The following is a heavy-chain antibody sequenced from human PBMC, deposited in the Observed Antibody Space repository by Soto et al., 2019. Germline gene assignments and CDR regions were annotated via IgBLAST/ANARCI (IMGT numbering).Heavy chain of an antibody. J-gene: IGHJ3*02. CDR3: ARRYSSAFDI. Sequence: SERLSLTCTLSGGSISTYYWSWIRQPPGKGLEWIGYIYYSGSTNYNPSLKSRVTISVDTSKNQFSLKLSSVTAADTAVYYCARRYSSAFDIWGQGTMVT. D-gene: IGHD6-13*01. CDR2: IYYSGST. V-gene: IGHV4-59*08. CDR1: GGSISTYY.